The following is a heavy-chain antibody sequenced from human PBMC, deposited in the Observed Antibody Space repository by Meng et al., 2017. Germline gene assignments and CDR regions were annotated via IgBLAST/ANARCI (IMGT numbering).Heavy chain of an antibody. Sequence: SETLSLTCTVSGGSISSSSYYWGWIRQPPGKGLEWIGSIYYSGSTYYNPSLKSRVTISVDTSKNQFSLKLSSVTAADTAVYYCARVPTNPGIAVAGTRAYYFDYWGQGTLVTVSS. D-gene: IGHD6-19*01. CDR3: ARVPTNPGIAVAGTRAYYFDY. V-gene: IGHV4-39*07. CDR1: GGSISSSSYY. J-gene: IGHJ4*02. CDR2: IYYSGST.